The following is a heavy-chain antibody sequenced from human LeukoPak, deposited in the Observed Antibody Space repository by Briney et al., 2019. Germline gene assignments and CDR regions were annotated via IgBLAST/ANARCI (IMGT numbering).Heavy chain of an antibody. Sequence: PSETLSLTCAVYGGSFSGYYWSWIRQPPGKGLEWIGEINHSGSTNYNPSLKSRVTMSVDTSKNQFSLKLSSVTAADTAVYYCARGYSPYFDYWGQGTLVTVSS. CDR1: GGSFSGYY. J-gene: IGHJ4*02. CDR2: INHSGST. V-gene: IGHV4-34*01. CDR3: ARGYSPYFDY. D-gene: IGHD6-13*01.